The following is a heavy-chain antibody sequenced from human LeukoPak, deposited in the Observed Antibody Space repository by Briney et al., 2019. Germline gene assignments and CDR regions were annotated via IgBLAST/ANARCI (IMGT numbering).Heavy chain of an antibody. CDR3: ARGCEEMNRNTRAEFDY. CDR1: GGSFSGYY. D-gene: IGHD1/OR15-1a*01. Sequence: ASETLSLTCAVYGGSFSGYYWSWIRQPPGKELEWIGEINHSGSTNYNPSLKSRVTISVDTSKNQFSLKLSSVTAADTAVYYCARGCEEMNRNTRAEFDYWGQGTLVTVSS. CDR2: INHSGST. V-gene: IGHV4-34*01. J-gene: IGHJ4*02.